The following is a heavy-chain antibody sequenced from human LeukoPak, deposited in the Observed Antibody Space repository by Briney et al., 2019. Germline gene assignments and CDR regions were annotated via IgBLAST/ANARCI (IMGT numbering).Heavy chain of an antibody. J-gene: IGHJ4*02. CDR1: GGSISSYY. CDR2: IYYSGST. CDR3: AXXXYYYGSGSPFDY. Sequence: SETLSLTCTVSGGSISSYYWSWIRQPPGKGLEWIGYIYYSGSTNYNPSLKSRVTISVDTSKNQFSLKLSSVTAADTAVYYCAXXXYYYGSGSPFDYWGQGTLVTVSS. D-gene: IGHD3-10*01. V-gene: IGHV4-59*01.